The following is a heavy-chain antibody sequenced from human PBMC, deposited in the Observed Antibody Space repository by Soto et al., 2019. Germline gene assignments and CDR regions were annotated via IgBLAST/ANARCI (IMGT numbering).Heavy chain of an antibody. CDR2: INHSGST. Sequence: QVQLQQWGAGLLKPSETLSLTCAVYGGSFSGYYWSWIRQPPGKGLEWIGEINHSGSTNYNPSLKSRVTIAVDTSKSQFSLKLSSVTAADTAVYYGAMDFYDSSGHHFDYWGQGTLVTVSS. CDR3: AMDFYDSSGHHFDY. V-gene: IGHV4-34*01. CDR1: GGSFSGYY. J-gene: IGHJ4*02. D-gene: IGHD3-22*01.